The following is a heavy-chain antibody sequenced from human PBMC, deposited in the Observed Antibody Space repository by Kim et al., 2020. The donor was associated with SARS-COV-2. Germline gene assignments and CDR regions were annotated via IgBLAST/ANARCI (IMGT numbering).Heavy chain of an antibody. CDR3: AKGVDGYYYQGNDY. Sequence: LSLTCAASGFTFSNYAMTWVRQAPGKGLEWVSGVSGSGGTTNHADSVKGRFTISRDNSKNTLYLQMNSLRAEDTAVYYCAKGVDGYYYQGNDYWGQG. CDR2: VSGSGGTT. J-gene: IGHJ4*02. D-gene: IGHD3-3*01. V-gene: IGHV3-23*01. CDR1: GFTFSNYA.